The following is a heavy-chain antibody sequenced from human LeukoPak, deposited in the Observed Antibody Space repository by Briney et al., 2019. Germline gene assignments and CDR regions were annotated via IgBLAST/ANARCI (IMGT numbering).Heavy chain of an antibody. Sequence: PSETLSLTCAVSGGSISSGGYSWSWIRQPPGKGLEWIGYIYHSGSTYYNPSLKSRVTISVGRSKNQFSLKLSSVTAADTAVYYCARIGSGWLYFDYWGQGTLVTVSS. CDR2: IYHSGST. CDR3: ARIGSGWLYFDY. CDR1: GGSISSGGYS. V-gene: IGHV4-30-2*01. J-gene: IGHJ4*02. D-gene: IGHD6-19*01.